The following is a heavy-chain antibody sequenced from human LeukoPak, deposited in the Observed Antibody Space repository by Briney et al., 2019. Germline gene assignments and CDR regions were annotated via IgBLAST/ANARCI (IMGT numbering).Heavy chain of an antibody. D-gene: IGHD3-10*02. CDR3: AELGITMIGGV. CDR2: ITGSGGRT. CDR1: GFTFSKYA. V-gene: IGHV3-23*01. Sequence: GGSLRLSCAASGFTFSKYAMNWVRQAPGKGLEWVSGITGSGGRTHYADSVKGRFTISRDNSKNTLDLQMNSLRAEDTAVYYCAELGITMIGGVWGKGTTVTISS. J-gene: IGHJ6*04.